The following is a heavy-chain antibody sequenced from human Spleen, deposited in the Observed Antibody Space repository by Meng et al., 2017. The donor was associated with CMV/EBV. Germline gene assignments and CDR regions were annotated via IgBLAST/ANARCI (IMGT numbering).Heavy chain of an antibody. V-gene: IGHV1-18*01. D-gene: IGHD6-19*01. CDR3: ARGDSSGWGEELPFDY. CDR2: ISAYNGNT. CDR1: GYTFPSYG. J-gene: IGHJ4*02. Sequence: SGYTFPSYGISWVRQAPGQGLEWMGWISAYNGNTNYAQKLQGRVTMTTDTSTSTAYMELRSLRSDDTAVYYCARGDSSGWGEELPFDYWGQGTLVTVSS.